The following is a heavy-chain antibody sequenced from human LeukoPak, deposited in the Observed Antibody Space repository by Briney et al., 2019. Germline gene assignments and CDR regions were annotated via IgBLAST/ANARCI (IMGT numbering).Heavy chain of an antibody. CDR3: AKDRVAARAGYFDD. Sequence: GRSLRLSCAASGFTFDDYAMHWVRQAPGKGLEWVSVVSGSGGSTYYADSVKGRFTISRDNSKNTLYLQMNSLRAEDTAVYYCAKDRVAARAGYFDDWGQGTLVTVSS. CDR1: GFTFDDYA. CDR2: VSGSGGST. J-gene: IGHJ4*02. V-gene: IGHV3-23*01. D-gene: IGHD2-15*01.